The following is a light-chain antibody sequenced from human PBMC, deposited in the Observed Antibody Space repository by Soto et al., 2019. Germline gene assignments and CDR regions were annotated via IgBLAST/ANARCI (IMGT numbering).Light chain of an antibody. Sequence: EIVMTQSPATLSVSAGDRATLSCRARQSVRSNLAWYQQKPGQAPRLLIYDASTRATGIPARFSGSGSGTEFILTISSLQSEDFGVYCCQQYNNWPPITFGQGTRLEIK. CDR1: QSVRSN. CDR2: DAS. J-gene: IGKJ5*01. CDR3: QQYNNWPPIT. V-gene: IGKV3D-15*01.